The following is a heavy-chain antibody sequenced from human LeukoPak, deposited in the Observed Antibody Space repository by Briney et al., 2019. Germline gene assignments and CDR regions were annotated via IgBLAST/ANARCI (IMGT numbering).Heavy chain of an antibody. D-gene: IGHD2-15*01. Sequence: PGGSLRLSCAASGFTFCSYAMSRVRQAPGKGLEWVSSISVSGGGTYYADSVKGRFTISRDNSKNTLYLQMNSLRAEDTAVYYCAKRGCSGGTCYHTPYFDYWRQGALVTVSS. CDR1: GFTFCSYA. CDR3: AKRGCSGGTCYHTPYFDY. J-gene: IGHJ4*02. V-gene: IGHV3-23*01. CDR2: ISVSGGGT.